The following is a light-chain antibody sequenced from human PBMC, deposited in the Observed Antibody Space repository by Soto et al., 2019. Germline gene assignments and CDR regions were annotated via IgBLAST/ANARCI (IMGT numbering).Light chain of an antibody. J-gene: IGKJ1*01. CDR3: QQCTSYPGT. CDR2: DAS. CDR1: QSISSW. V-gene: IGKV1-5*01. Sequence: DIQMTQSPSTLSASVGDRVTITCRASQSISSWLAWYQQKPGKAPNLLIYDASSLGSGVPSRFSGSGSGKEFTLTISSLQPDDFATYYCQQCTSYPGTLGQGNKVDXK.